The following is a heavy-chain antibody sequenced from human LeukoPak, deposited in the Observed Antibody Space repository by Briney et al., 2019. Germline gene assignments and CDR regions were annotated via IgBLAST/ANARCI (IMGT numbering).Heavy chain of an antibody. J-gene: IGHJ3*02. Sequence: EGSLRLSCATSGFTFSNFDLHWVRQATGEGLEWVSAIGTAGDTYYPDSVKGRFTISRDNARNSFYLQMDNLRPGDTAVYYCSRGGAPAGYAYDNWGHGTVVTVSS. D-gene: IGHD6-13*01. CDR2: IGTAGDT. CDR3: SRGGAPAGYAYDN. CDR1: GFTFSNFD. V-gene: IGHV3-13*01.